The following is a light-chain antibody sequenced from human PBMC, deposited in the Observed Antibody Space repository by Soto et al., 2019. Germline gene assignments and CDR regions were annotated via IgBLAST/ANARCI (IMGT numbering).Light chain of an antibody. Sequence: VMTQSPVTLSLSPGERATLSCRASQTVSNQLAWYQQKPGQAPRLLIFGASTRAPGIPDRFSGSGSGTDFTLTISKLEPEDFALFYCQQYGNSPLTFGGGTKVDIK. J-gene: IGKJ4*01. CDR1: QTVSNQ. V-gene: IGKV3-20*01. CDR2: GAS. CDR3: QQYGNSPLT.